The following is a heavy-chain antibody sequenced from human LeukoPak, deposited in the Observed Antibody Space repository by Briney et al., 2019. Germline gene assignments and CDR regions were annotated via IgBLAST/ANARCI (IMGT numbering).Heavy chain of an antibody. CDR1: GYTFTSYY. CDR2: INPSDGST. CDR3: ARVSPAYYYDSSIFDY. V-gene: IGHV1-46*01. J-gene: IGHJ4*02. D-gene: IGHD3-22*01. Sequence: GASVKVSCKASGYTFTSYYMHWVRQAPGQGLEWMGIINPSDGSTSYAQKFQGRVTMTRDTSTSTVYMELSSLRSEDTAVYYCARVSPAYYYDSSIFDYWGQGTLVTVSS.